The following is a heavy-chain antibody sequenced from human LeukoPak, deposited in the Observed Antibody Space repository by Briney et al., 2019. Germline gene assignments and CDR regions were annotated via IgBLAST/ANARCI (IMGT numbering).Heavy chain of an antibody. CDR1: GYTFTSYT. Sequence: ALVKVSCKASGYTFTSYTMHWVRQAPGQRREWRGWINAGNGHTKYSQKFQGRVTITRDTSATTAYMELSSLRSEDTAVYYCAREDCVGSYFYFDYWGQGTLVTVSS. CDR2: INAGNGHT. J-gene: IGHJ4*02. CDR3: AREDCVGSYFYFDY. D-gene: IGHD2-21*01. V-gene: IGHV1-3*01.